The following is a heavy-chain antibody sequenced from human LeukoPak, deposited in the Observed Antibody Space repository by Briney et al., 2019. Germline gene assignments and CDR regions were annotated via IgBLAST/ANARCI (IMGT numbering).Heavy chain of an antibody. CDR2: IYHSGST. Sequence: SQTLSLTCAVSGGSISSGGYSWSWIRQPPGKGLEWIGYIYHSGSTNYNPSLKSRVTISVDKSKNQFSLKLSSVTAADTAVYYCARIHSSSAYYFDYWGQGTLVTVSS. J-gene: IGHJ4*02. CDR1: GGSISSGGYS. V-gene: IGHV4-30-2*01. D-gene: IGHD6-13*01. CDR3: ARIHSSSAYYFDY.